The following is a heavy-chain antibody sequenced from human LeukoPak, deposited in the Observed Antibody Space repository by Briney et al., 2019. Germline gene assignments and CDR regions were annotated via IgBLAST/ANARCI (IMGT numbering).Heavy chain of an antibody. Sequence: PGGSLRLSCAASGFTFSSYAMHWVRQAPGKGLEWVAVISYDGSNKYYADSVKGRFTISRGNSKNTLYLQMNSLRAEDTAVYYCARDDDDTISYGMDVWGQGTTVTVSS. D-gene: IGHD3-3*01. CDR1: GFTFSSYA. CDR3: ARDDDDTISYGMDV. J-gene: IGHJ6*02. V-gene: IGHV3-30-3*01. CDR2: ISYDGSNK.